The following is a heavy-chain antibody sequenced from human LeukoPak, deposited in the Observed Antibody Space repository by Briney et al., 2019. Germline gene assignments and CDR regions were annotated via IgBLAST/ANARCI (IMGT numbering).Heavy chain of an antibody. CDR1: GGTFSSYA. Sequence: SVKVSCKASGGTFSSYAISWVRQAPGQGLEWMGGIIPNFGTANYAQKFQGRVTITTDESTSTAYMELSSLRSEDTAVYYCASGDIVVVPAASPGDCSGGSCYPFDYWGQGTLVTVSS. V-gene: IGHV1-69*05. D-gene: IGHD2-2*01. CDR3: ASGDIVVVPAASPGDCSGGSCYPFDY. J-gene: IGHJ4*02. CDR2: IIPNFGTA.